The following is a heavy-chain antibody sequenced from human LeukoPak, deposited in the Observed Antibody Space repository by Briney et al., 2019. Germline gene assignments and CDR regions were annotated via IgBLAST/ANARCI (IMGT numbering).Heavy chain of an antibody. CDR1: GYTFTSYG. J-gene: IGHJ4*02. CDR3: ASARAYGSAYFDY. V-gene: IGHV1-18*01. CDR2: ISAYNGNT. Sequence: ASVKVSCKASGYTFTSYGISWVRQAPGQGLEWMGWISAYNGNTNYAQKLQGRVTMTRDTSTSTVYMELSSLRSEDTAVYYCASARAYGSAYFDYWGQGTLVTVSS. D-gene: IGHD3-10*01.